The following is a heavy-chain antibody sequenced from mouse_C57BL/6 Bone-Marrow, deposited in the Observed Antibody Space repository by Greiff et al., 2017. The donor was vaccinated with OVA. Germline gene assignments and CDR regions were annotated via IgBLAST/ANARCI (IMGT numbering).Heavy chain of an antibody. J-gene: IGHJ1*03. V-gene: IGHV1-52*01. CDR1: GYTFTSYW. CDR2: IDPSDSET. D-gene: IGHD2-3*01. Sequence: QVQLKQPGAELVRPGSSVKLSCKASGYTFTSYWMHWVKQRPIQGLEWIGNIDPSDSETHYNQKFKDKATLTVDKSSSTAYMQLSILTSEDSAVYYCARFGYYVYFDVWGTGTTVTVSS. CDR3: ARFGYYVYFDV.